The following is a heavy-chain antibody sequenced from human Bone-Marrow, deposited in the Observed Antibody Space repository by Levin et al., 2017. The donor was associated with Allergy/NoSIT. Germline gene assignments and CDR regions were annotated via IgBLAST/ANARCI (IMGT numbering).Heavy chain of an antibody. CDR1: GFTFSSYG. Sequence: PGESLKISCAASGFTFSSYGMHWVRQAPGKGLEWVAVISYDGSNKYYADSVKGRFTISRDNSKNTLYLQMNSLRAEDTAVYYCAKDLQAAAGTVYYYYGMDVWGQGTTVTVSS. J-gene: IGHJ6*02. V-gene: IGHV3-30*18. CDR2: ISYDGSNK. CDR3: AKDLQAAAGTVYYYYGMDV. D-gene: IGHD6-13*01.